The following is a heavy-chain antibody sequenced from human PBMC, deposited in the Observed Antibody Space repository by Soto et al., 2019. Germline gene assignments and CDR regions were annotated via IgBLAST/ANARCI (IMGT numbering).Heavy chain of an antibody. J-gene: IGHJ6*03. Sequence: EEQLVESGGGLVKPGGSLRLSCAASGFTIRDYWMTWVRQAPGKGLDWVANIKQDGSEKLYVDSLKGRFSISSDNAKNSVYILMNRLRADDTAVYYGARGKDSRRAGTYYSDMDVGGKGTTVTLSS. CDR3: ARGKDSRRAGTYYSDMDV. CDR2: IKQDGSEK. V-gene: IGHV3-7*01. CDR1: GFTIRDYW. D-gene: IGHD6-19*01.